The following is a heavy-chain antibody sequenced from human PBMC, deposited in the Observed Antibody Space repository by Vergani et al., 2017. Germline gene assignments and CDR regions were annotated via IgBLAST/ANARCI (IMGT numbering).Heavy chain of an antibody. Sequence: QITLKESGPTLVKPTQTLTLTCTFSGFSLSTSGVGVGWIRQPPGKALEWLALLYWDDDKRYSPSLKSRLTITKDTSKNQVVLTMTNMDPVDTATYYCAHXRPHCGSTSCYPYYYMDVWGKGTTVTVSS. CDR1: GFSLSTSGVG. V-gene: IGHV2-5*02. CDR3: AHXRPHCGSTSCYPYYYMDV. D-gene: IGHD2-2*01. CDR2: LYWDDDK. J-gene: IGHJ6*03.